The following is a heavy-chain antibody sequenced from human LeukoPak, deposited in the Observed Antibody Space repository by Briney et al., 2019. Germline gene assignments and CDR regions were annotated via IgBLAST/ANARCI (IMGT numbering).Heavy chain of an antibody. CDR2: INSSGNT. Sequence: SETLSLTCAVYGESFSGYYWSWVRQPPGKVLERIGEINSSGNTNCNASLKSPVTISVDTSKNQFSLMLSSVTAADTAVYYCARGCIAAAGTLGYYYMDVWGKGTTVTVSS. CDR1: GESFSGYY. V-gene: IGHV4-34*01. D-gene: IGHD6-13*01. J-gene: IGHJ6*03. CDR3: ARGCIAAAGTLGYYYMDV.